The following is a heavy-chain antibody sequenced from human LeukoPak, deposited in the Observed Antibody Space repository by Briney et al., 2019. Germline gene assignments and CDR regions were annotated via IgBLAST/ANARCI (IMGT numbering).Heavy chain of an antibody. D-gene: IGHD3-3*01. V-gene: IGHV1-18*01. CDR1: GYTFTSYG. CDR3: ARDRDTYYDFWSGYYTGDDRDAFDI. J-gene: IGHJ3*02. CDR2: ISAYNGNT. Sequence: ASVTVSCKASGYTFTSYGISWVRQAPGQGLEWMGWISAYNGNTNYVQKLQGRVTMTTDTSTSTAYMELRSLRSDDTAVYYCARDRDTYYDFWSGYYTGDDRDAFDIWGQGTMVTVSS.